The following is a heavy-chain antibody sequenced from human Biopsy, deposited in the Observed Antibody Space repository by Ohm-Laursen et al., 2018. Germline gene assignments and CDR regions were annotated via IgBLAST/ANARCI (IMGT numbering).Heavy chain of an antibody. J-gene: IGHJ4*02. D-gene: IGHD4-23*01. V-gene: IGHV4-59*11. CDR1: GGSFTGHY. CDR3: ARGSNDFGGLYFPR. Sequence: SETLSLTCTVSGGSFTGHYWSWIRQPPGKGLEWTGHISYTGYTSYNASLKSRVTISVDTSRNHFPLRLSSLTAADTAVYYCARGSNDFGGLYFPRWGQGTLLTVSS. CDR2: ISYTGYT.